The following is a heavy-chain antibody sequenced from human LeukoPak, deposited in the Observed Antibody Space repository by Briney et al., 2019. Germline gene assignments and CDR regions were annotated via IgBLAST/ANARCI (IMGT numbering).Heavy chain of an antibody. D-gene: IGHD3-16*02. CDR3: ARASEGYDYVWGSYRQTHYYYMDV. V-gene: IGHV4-59*01. J-gene: IGHJ6*03. Sequence: MASETLSLTCTVSGGSISSYYWSWIRQPPGKGLEWIGYIYYSGSTNYNPSLKSRVTISVDTSKNQFSLKLSSVTAADTAVYYCARASEGYDYVWGSYRQTHYYYMDVWGKGTTVTVSS. CDR1: GGSISSYY. CDR2: IYYSGST.